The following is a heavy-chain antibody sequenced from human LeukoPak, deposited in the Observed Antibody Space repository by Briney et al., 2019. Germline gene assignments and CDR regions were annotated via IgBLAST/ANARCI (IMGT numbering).Heavy chain of an antibody. D-gene: IGHD7-27*01. J-gene: IGHJ4*02. V-gene: IGHV4-39*01. CDR2: IYYSGSGSA. CDR3: ARLQLGVVFFDN. CDR1: GGSISSSGYY. Sequence: SSETLSLTCTVSGGSISSSGYYWGWIRQPPGKGLEWIGSIYYSGSGSAHYKPSLKSRVTISVDTSKNQFSLKLSSVTAADTAVYYCARLQLGVVFFDNWGQGTLVIVSS.